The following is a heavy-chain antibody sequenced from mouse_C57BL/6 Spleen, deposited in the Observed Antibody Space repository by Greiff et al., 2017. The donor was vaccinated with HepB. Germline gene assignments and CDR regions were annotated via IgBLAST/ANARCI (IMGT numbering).Heavy chain of an antibody. V-gene: IGHV1-15*01. CDR3: TRYFYYDYDDGMDY. CDR2: IDPETGGT. Sequence: VQLQQSGAELVRPGASVTLSCKASGYTFTDYEMHWVKQTPVHGLEWIGAIDPETGGTAYNQKFKGKAILTADKSSSTAYMELRSLTSEDSAVYYCTRYFYYDYDDGMDYWGQGTSVTVSS. J-gene: IGHJ4*01. D-gene: IGHD2-4*01. CDR1: GYTFTDYE.